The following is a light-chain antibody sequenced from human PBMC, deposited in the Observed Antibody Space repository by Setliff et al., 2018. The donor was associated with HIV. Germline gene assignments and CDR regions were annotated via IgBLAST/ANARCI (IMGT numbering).Light chain of an antibody. CDR3: QVWDSGSDHVV. CDR2: YDS. J-gene: IGLJ2*01. CDR1: NIGSKS. V-gene: IGLV3-21*04. Sequence: SYELTQPPSVSVAPGKTATITCGGNNIGSKSVHWYQQRPGQAPVLLIYYDSDRPSGIPERFSGSNSGNTATLTISRVEAGDEADYYCQVWDSGSDHVVFGGGTKVTVL.